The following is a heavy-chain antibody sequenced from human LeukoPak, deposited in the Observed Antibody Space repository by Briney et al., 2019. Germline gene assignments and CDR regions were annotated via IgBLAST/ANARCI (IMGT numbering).Heavy chain of an antibody. Sequence: GGSLRLSCTASGFTFSIFGMHWVRQAPGKGLEWVAFIRYDGTNKYYADSVKGRFTISRDNSKNTLYLQMNSLRAEDTAVYYCAREGFGYFDYWGQGTLVTVSS. CDR1: GFTFSIFG. V-gene: IGHV3-30*02. CDR2: IRYDGTNK. J-gene: IGHJ4*02. D-gene: IGHD3-10*01. CDR3: AREGFGYFDY.